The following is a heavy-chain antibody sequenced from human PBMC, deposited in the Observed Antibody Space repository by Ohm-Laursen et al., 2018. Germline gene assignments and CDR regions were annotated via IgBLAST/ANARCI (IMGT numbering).Heavy chain of an antibody. CDR1: GFTFSSYG. J-gene: IGHJ6*02. D-gene: IGHD5-18*01. CDR3: ARDEEYRDFYYYGMDV. Sequence: SLRLSCSASGFTFSSYGMHWVRQAPGKGLEWVAVISYDGSNKYYADSVKGRFTISRDDSRSTLYLQMHGLRVEDTAVYYCARDEEYRDFYYYGMDVWGQGTTVIVSS. CDR2: ISYDGSNK. V-gene: IGHV3-30*03.